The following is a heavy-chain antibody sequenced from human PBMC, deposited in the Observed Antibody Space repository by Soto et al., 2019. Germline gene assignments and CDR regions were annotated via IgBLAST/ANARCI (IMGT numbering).Heavy chain of an antibody. CDR1: GGTFSSYT. D-gene: IGHD3-22*01. CDR3: ASSDFESSEYYYYGMDV. CDR2: IIAILGIA. Sequence: QVQLVQSGAEVKKPGSSVKVSCKASGGTFSSYTISWVRQAPGQGLEWMGSIIAILGIAKYAQKFQGRVTITADKSTSTAYMELSSLRSEDTAVYYCASSDFESSEYYYYGMDVWGQGTTVTVSS. V-gene: IGHV1-69*02. J-gene: IGHJ6*02.